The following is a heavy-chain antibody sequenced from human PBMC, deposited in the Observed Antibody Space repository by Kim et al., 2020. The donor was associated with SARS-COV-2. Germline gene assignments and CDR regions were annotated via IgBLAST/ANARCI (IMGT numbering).Heavy chain of an antibody. V-gene: IGHV1-69*13. CDR3: ASGCYSSGCYQRLTYYYYYGMDV. J-gene: IGHJ6*02. CDR2: IIPIFGTA. Sequence: SVKVSCKASGGTFSSYAISWVRQAPGQGLEWMGGIIPIFGTANYAQKFQGRVTITADESTSTAYMELSSLRSEDTAVYYCASGCYSSGCYQRLTYYYYYGMDVWGQGTTVTVSS. D-gene: IGHD6-19*01. CDR1: GGTFSSYA.